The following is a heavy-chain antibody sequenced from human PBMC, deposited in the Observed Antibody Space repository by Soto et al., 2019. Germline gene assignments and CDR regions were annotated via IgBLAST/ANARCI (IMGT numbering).Heavy chain of an antibody. CDR2: TVPSYGTA. Sequence: ASVKVSCKASGGTFRSYGINWVRQAPGQGLEWMGGTVPSYGTANYAQKFQGRLTITADTSTSTAYMELSSLRYEDTAVYYCARSVDVGDFYYGMDVWGPGTPVTV. J-gene: IGHJ6*02. CDR3: ARSVDVGDFYYGMDV. CDR1: GGTFRSYG. D-gene: IGHD1-26*01. V-gene: IGHV1-69*06.